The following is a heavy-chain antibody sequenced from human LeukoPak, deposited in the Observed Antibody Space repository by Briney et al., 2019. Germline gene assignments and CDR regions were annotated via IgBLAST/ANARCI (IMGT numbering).Heavy chain of an antibody. V-gene: IGHV3-23*01. J-gene: IGHJ4*02. CDR1: GLVFDNFA. Sequence: GGSLRLSCAASGLVFDNFAMSWVRQAPGKGLVWVSTITSSGSSTYYAGSVKGRFTVSRDNSKNTLYLQMNNLRAEDTAVYYCATQLLWFGESVEEGYWGQGTLVTVSS. CDR2: ITSSGSST. CDR3: ATQLLWFGESVEEGY. D-gene: IGHD3-10*01.